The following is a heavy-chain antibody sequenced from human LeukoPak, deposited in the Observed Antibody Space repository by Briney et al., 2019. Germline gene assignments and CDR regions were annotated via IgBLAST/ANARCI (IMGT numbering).Heavy chain of an antibody. Sequence: SETLSLTCGVSGGSVTSTNWWTWVRQPPGKGLEWIGEVHLDGRTNYNPSLKSRLTISVDLSENHISLKLTSVTAADTAVYYCAREGGFLRPLDYSGKGTLVTVSS. J-gene: IGHJ4*02. CDR2: VHLDGRT. D-gene: IGHD3-16*01. CDR3: AREGGFLRPLDY. CDR1: GGSVTSTNW. V-gene: IGHV4-4*02.